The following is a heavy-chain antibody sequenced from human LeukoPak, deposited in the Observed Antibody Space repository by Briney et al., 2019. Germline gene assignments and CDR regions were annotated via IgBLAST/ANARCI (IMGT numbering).Heavy chain of an antibody. CDR3: AKGHTAMVTGLYYYYYMDV. D-gene: IGHD5-18*01. J-gene: IGHJ6*03. Sequence: GGSLRLSCAASGFTFSSYGTHWVRQAPGKGLEWVAVISYDESNKYYADSVEGRFTISRDNSKNTLYLQMNSLRAEDTAVYYCAKGHTAMVTGLYYYYYMDVWGKGTTVTVSS. CDR2: ISYDESNK. V-gene: IGHV3-30*18. CDR1: GFTFSSYG.